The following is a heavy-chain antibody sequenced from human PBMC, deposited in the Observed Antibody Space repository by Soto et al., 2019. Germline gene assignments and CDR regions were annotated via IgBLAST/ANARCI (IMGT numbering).Heavy chain of an antibody. CDR2: IFPGDSDT. Sequence: GESLKISCKGSGYNFANYWIGWVRQMPGKGLEWMGMIFPGDSDTKNSPSLQGQITMSVDKSDSSAYLQWRSLKASDTAMYYCAAGYTTGPDAFDVWGQGTMVTVSS. CDR3: AAGYTTGPDAFDV. CDR1: GYNFANYW. V-gene: IGHV5-51*01. D-gene: IGHD6-13*01. J-gene: IGHJ3*01.